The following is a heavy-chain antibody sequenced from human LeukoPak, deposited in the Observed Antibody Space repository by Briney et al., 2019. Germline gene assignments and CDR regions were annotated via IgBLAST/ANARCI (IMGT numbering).Heavy chain of an antibody. Sequence: GESLKISCKGSGYSFSTYWIAWVRQMPGKGLEWMGIIYPGDSDTRYSPSFQGQVTFSADKSINTAYLQWSSLKASDTAIYYCARQPRALDYWGQGALVTVSS. CDR1: GYSFSTYW. V-gene: IGHV5-51*01. CDR2: IYPGDSDT. J-gene: IGHJ4*02. CDR3: ARQPRALDY.